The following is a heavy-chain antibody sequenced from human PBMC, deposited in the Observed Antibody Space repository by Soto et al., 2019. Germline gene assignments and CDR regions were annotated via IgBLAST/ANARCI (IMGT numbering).Heavy chain of an antibody. CDR1: GFTFSNSA. D-gene: IGHD3-16*01. CDR3: AKDWLLGA. J-gene: IGHJ5*02. Sequence: EGQLLESGGGLVQPGGSLRLSCAASGFTFSNSAMNWVRQTPGKGLEWVSAISGRGDTTYYVDSVKGRFTISRDNSKNTLSLQMNSLSAEDTAVYYCAKDWLLGAWGQATLVTVSS. CDR2: ISGRGDTT. V-gene: IGHV3-23*01.